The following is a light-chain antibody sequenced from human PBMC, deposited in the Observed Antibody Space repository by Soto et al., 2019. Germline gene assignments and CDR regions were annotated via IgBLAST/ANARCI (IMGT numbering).Light chain of an antibody. Sequence: QSVLTQPPSASGTPGHRVTISCSGTSSNIGRHFVSWYQHVPGAAPKLLIYRDNQRPSGVPDRFSGAKSGTSASLVISGLRSADETEYYSASWDASLNGPIFGGGTKLTVL. J-gene: IGLJ2*01. V-gene: IGLV1-47*01. CDR1: SSNIGRHF. CDR2: RDN. CDR3: ASWDASLNGPI.